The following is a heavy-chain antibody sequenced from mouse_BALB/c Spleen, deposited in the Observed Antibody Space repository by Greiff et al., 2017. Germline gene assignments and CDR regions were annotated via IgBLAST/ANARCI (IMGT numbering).Heavy chain of an antibody. CDR2: ISYSGST. CDR3: ARLNDYYGSSYGWYFDV. D-gene: IGHD1-1*01. J-gene: IGHJ1*01. V-gene: IGHV3-2*02. Sequence: EVQLQESGPGLVKPSQSLSLTCTVTGYSITSDYAWNWIRQFPGNKLEWMGYISYSGSTSYNPSLKSRISITRDTSKNQFFLQLNSVTTEDTATYYCARLNDYYGSSYGWYFDVWGAGTTVTVSS. CDR1: GYSITSDYA.